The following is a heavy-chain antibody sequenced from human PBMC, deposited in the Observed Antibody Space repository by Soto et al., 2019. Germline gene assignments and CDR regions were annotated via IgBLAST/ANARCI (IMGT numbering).Heavy chain of an antibody. Sequence: EVQLVESGGGLVKPGGSLRLSCAASGFTFSSYSMNWVRQAPGKGLEWVSSISSSSSYIYYADSVKGRFTISRDNAKNSLYLQMNRLRDEDTAVYYCARAVLSEYYYYYMDDWGNGTTVTVSS. CDR2: ISSSSSYI. D-gene: IGHD6-6*01. J-gene: IGHJ6*03. V-gene: IGHV3-21*01. CDR3: ARAVLSEYYYYYMDD. CDR1: GFTFSSYS.